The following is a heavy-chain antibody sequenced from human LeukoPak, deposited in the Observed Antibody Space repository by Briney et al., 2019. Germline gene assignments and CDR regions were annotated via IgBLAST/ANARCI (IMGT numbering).Heavy chain of an antibody. V-gene: IGHV1-69*05. Sequence: SVKVSCKASGGTFSSYAISWVRQAPGQGLEWMGGIIPIFGTANYAQKFQGRVTITTDESTSTAYMELSSLRSEDTAVYYCAAWYNWNYGGSNWFDPWGQGTLVTVSS. D-gene: IGHD1-7*01. CDR3: AAWYNWNYGGSNWFDP. J-gene: IGHJ5*02. CDR1: GGTFSSYA. CDR2: IIPIFGTA.